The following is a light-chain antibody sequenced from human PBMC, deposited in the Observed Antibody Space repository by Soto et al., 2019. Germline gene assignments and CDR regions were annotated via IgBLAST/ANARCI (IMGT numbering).Light chain of an antibody. CDR2: DAS. Sequence: DIVLTQPPATLSLSPGERATLSCRASQSVGRYLAWYQQRPGQAPSLLIYDASNRATGVPARFSGGGSGTDFTLTISSLEPEDFAVYYCQQRNDWRRGTFGQGTRLEIK. J-gene: IGKJ5*01. V-gene: IGKV3-11*01. CDR1: QSVGRY. CDR3: QQRNDWRRGT.